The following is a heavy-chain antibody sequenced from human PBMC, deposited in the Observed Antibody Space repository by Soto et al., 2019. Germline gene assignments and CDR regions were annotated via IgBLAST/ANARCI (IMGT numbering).Heavy chain of an antibody. Sequence: GGSLKLSCKGPGYSFTSYWIGWVRQMPGKGLEWMGIIYPGDSDTRYSPSFQGQVTISADKSISTAYLQWSSLKASDTAMYYCERNVTTSDTWFDTWGQGTLVTVSS. CDR2: IYPGDSDT. CDR1: GYSFTSYW. D-gene: IGHD1-1*01. J-gene: IGHJ5*02. V-gene: IGHV5-51*01. CDR3: ERNVTTSDTWFDT.